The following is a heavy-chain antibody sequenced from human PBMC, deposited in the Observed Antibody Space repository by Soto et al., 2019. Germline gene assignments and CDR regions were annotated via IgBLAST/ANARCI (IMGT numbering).Heavy chain of an antibody. CDR2: LDGAGGST. CDR3: AAPRDEYGSGVSWFTYGMDI. CDR1: GFTFSDFA. D-gene: IGHD3-10*01. Sequence: GGSLRLSCLASGFTFSDFAMTWVRHVPGRGLEWVASLDGAGGSTYYAESVRGRFSISRDNSQNTLFLQMKRLTVDDTAIYYCAAPRDEYGSGVSWFTYGMDIWGQGTTVTVYS. V-gene: IGHV3-23*01. J-gene: IGHJ6*02.